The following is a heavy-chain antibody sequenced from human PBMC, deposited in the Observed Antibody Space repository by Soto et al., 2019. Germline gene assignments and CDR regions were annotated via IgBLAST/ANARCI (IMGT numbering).Heavy chain of an antibody. V-gene: IGHV1-2*02. D-gene: IGHD2-2*02. CDR1: GYTFTGYY. Sequence: ASVKVSCKXSGYTFTGYYMHWVRQAPGQGLEWMGWINPNSGGTNYAQKFQGRVTMTRDTSISTAYMELSRLRSDDTAVYYCARGVPGYCSSTSCYTDYYYYGMDVWGQGTTVTVSS. J-gene: IGHJ6*02. CDR2: INPNSGGT. CDR3: ARGVPGYCSSTSCYTDYYYYGMDV.